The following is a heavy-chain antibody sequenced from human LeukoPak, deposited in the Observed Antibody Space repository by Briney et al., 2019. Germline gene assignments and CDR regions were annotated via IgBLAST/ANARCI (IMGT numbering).Heavy chain of an antibody. V-gene: IGHV3-15*01. Sequence: EPGGSLRLSCAGSGFTFNNAWMSWVRQAPGKGLEWVGRIKSKAHGGTIDHAAPVKGRFTISRDDSKNTLYLQMNSLKTGDTAVYYCTTGPPYCSGDCSTHYWGQGTLVTVSS. CDR1: GFTFNNAW. D-gene: IGHD2-21*02. CDR2: IKSKAHGGTI. J-gene: IGHJ4*02. CDR3: TTGPPYCSGDCSTHY.